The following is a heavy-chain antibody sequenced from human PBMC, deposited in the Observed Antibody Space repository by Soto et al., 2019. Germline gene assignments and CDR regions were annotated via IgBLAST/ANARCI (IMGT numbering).Heavy chain of an antibody. CDR3: ARDIAFGIDY. Sequence: QVHLLQSGAEVQKPGASVKVSCKTSGYTLNDFGITWVRQAPGLGLEWLGWIYSKAGKMNFAPKFQNRVIMTTDTSTSTAFMELTSLTVDDSAIYFCARDIAFGIDYWGQGTLVTVS. D-gene: IGHD2-15*01. CDR2: IYSKAGKM. J-gene: IGHJ4*02. V-gene: IGHV1-18*01. CDR1: GYTLNDFG.